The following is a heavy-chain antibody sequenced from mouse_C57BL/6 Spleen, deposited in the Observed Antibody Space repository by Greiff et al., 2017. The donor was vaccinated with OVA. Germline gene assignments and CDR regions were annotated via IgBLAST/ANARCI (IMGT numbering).Heavy chain of an antibody. CDR1: GFNIKDYY. J-gene: IGHJ1*03. Sequence: VQLQQSGAELVKPGASVKLSCTASGFNIKDYYMHWVKQRTEQGLEWIGRIDPEDGETKYAPKFKGKATITADTSSNTAYLLLSSLTSEDTAVYYCARWSYYSKGYFDVWGTGTTVTVSS. CDR3: ARWSYYSKGYFDV. CDR2: IDPEDGET. D-gene: IGHD2-5*01. V-gene: IGHV14-2*01.